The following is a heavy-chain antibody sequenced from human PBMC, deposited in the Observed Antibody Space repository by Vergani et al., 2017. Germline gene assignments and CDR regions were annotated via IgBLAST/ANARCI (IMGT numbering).Heavy chain of an antibody. D-gene: IGHD6-19*01. J-gene: IGHJ3*02. V-gene: IGHV3-23*01. CDR1: GFTFIMHA. Sequence: EVQLLESGGDLVQPGGSLRLSCAASGFTFIMHAMSWVRQAPGKGLEWVSTLSASDRRTHYADSVKGRFTISRDNSKNTLFLHMNSLRPEDTAVYYCAKVGRSEVAGTFGAFAIWGQGTMVTVSS. CDR3: AKVGRSEVAGTFGAFAI. CDR2: LSASDRRT.